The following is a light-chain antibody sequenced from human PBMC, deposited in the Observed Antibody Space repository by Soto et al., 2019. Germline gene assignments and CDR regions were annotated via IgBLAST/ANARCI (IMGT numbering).Light chain of an antibody. CDR1: QTISSW. CDR2: KAS. Sequence: DIQMTQSPSTLSGSVGERVTITCRASQTISSWLAWYQQKPGKSPKLLIYKASTLESGVPSRFSGSGSGTEFTLTISSLQPDDFATYYCQHYNRYSEAFGQGTKVDIK. V-gene: IGKV1-5*03. J-gene: IGKJ1*01. CDR3: QHYNRYSEA.